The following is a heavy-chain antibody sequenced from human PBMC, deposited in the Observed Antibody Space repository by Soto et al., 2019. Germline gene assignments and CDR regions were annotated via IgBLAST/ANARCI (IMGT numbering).Heavy chain of an antibody. Sequence: QVQLQESGPGLVKPSGALSLTCAVSNGSISSDNWWSWVRQPPGKGLEWIGEIFHSGTANYNPSLNSRITISVDKSKNQFSLEMNSVTAADTAVYYCARGGGWLFDHWGQGTLVTGSS. CDR1: NGSISSDNW. V-gene: IGHV4-4*02. D-gene: IGHD6-19*01. CDR2: IFHSGTA. J-gene: IGHJ4*02. CDR3: ARGGGWLFDH.